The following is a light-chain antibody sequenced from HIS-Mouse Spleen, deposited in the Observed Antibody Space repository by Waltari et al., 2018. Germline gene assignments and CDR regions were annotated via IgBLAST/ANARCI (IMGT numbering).Light chain of an antibody. CDR1: ALQKKY. CDR3: YSTDSSGNHRV. V-gene: IGLV3-10*01. CDR2: EDS. Sequence: SYELTQPPSGSVSPGQTARITCAGEALQKKYAYWYQQKSGQAPVLVIYEDSKRPSGIPERFSGSSSGTMATLTISGAQVEDEADYYCYSTDSSGNHRVFGGGTKLTVL. J-gene: IGLJ2*01.